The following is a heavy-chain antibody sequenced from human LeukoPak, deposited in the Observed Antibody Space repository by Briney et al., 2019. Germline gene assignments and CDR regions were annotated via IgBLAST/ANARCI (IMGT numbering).Heavy chain of an antibody. V-gene: IGHV4-59*01. CDR3: ASQPAEEYYYDSSGGLDY. D-gene: IGHD3-22*01. CDR2: IYYSGST. J-gene: IGHJ4*02. Sequence: SETLSLTCTVSGGSISSYYWSWIRQPPGKGLEWIGYIYYSGSTNYNPSLKSRVTISVDTSKNQFSLKLSSVTAADTAVYYCASQPAEEYYYDSSGGLDYWGQGTLVTVSS. CDR1: GGSISSYY.